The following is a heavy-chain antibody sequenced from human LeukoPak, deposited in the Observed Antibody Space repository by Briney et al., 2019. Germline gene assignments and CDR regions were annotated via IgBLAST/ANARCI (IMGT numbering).Heavy chain of an antibody. CDR3: ARGGRAIGFPSRGRGWFDP. Sequence: SETLSLTCAVYGGSFSGYYWSWIRQPPGKGLEWIGEINHSGSTNYNPSLKSRVTISVDTSKNQFSLKLSSVTAADRAVYYCARGGRAIGFPSRGRGWFDPWGQGTLVTVSS. V-gene: IGHV4-34*01. CDR1: GGSFSGYY. CDR2: INHSGST. D-gene: IGHD3-10*01. J-gene: IGHJ5*02.